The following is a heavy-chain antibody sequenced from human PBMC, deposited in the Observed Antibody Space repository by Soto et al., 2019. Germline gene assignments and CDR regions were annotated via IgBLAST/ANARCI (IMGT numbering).Heavy chain of an antibody. CDR1: GGSFSGYY. V-gene: IGHV4-34*01. CDR2: INHSGST. D-gene: IGHD3-10*01. CDR3: ARAHMRLKSMVRGVVDP. Sequence: SETLSLTCAVYGGSFSGYYWSWIRQPPGKGLEWIGEINHSGSTNYNPSLKSRVTISVDTSKNQFSLKLSSVTAADTAVYYCARAHMRLKSMVRGVVDPWGQGTLVTVSS. J-gene: IGHJ5*02.